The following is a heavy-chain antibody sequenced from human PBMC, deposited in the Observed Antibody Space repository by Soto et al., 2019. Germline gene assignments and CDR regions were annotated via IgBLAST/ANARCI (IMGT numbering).Heavy chain of an antibody. CDR2: IYYSGST. Sequence: QVQLQESGPGLVKPSQTLSLTCTVSGGSISSGGYYWSWIRQHPGKGLECIGYIYYSGSTYYNPSLKSRVTISVDTSKNQFSLKPSSVTAADTAVYYCARVSCTNGVCYTPSYFDYWGQGTLVTVSS. J-gene: IGHJ4*02. V-gene: IGHV4-31*03. CDR3: ARVSCTNGVCYTPSYFDY. CDR1: GGSISSGGYY. D-gene: IGHD2-8*01.